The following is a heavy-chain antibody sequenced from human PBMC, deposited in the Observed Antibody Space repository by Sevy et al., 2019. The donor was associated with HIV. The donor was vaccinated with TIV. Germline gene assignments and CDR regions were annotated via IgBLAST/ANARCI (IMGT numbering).Heavy chain of an antibody. CDR3: AKEGTMIVVVIQYYFDY. CDR1: GFTFSSYA. D-gene: IGHD3-22*01. J-gene: IGHJ4*02. V-gene: IGHV3-23*01. Sequence: GGSLRLSCAASGFTFSSYAMSWVRQAPGKGLEWVSAISGSGGSTYDADSVKGRFTISRDNSKNTLYLQMNSLRAEDTAVYYCAKEGTMIVVVIQYYFDYWGQGTLVTVSS. CDR2: ISGSGGST.